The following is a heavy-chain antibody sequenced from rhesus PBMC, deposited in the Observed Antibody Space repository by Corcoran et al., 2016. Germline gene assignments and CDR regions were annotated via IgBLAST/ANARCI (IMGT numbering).Heavy chain of an antibody. Sequence: QLQLQESGPGLVKPSETLSVTCAVSGGSISSSYWRWIRPAPGKGLEGIGYSYGSGSSTNYNPSRKSRVTLSVDTSKNQLSLKLSSVTAADTAVYYCARGRRATASFDYWGQGVLVTVSS. V-gene: IGHV4-169*01. CDR1: GGSISSSY. CDR3: ARGRRATASFDY. J-gene: IGHJ4*01. D-gene: IGHD5-36*01. CDR2: SYGSGSST.